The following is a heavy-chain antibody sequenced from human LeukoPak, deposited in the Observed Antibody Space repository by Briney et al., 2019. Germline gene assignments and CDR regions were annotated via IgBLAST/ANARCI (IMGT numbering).Heavy chain of an antibody. J-gene: IGHJ4*02. CDR2: ISAYNGNT. V-gene: IGHV1-18*01. D-gene: IGHD6-13*01. CDR3: ARYFPEISSPHDFDY. Sequence: ASVKVSCKASGYTFTSYGISWVRQAPGQGLEWMGWISAYNGNTNYAQKLQGRVTMTTDTSTSTAYMELRSLRSDDTAVYYCARYFPEISSPHDFDYWGQGTLVTVSS. CDR1: GYTFTSYG.